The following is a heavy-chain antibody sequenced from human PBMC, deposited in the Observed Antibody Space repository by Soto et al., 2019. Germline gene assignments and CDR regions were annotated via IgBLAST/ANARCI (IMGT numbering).Heavy chain of an antibody. Sequence: EVQLLESGGGLVQPGGSLRLSCAASGFTFSSYAMSWVRQAPGKGLEWVSAISGSGGSTYYADSVKGRFTISRDNSKNTLYLQMNSLRAEDTAVYYCAKRRRGGSYRGALFDYWGQGTLLTVSS. D-gene: IGHD1-26*01. CDR1: GFTFSSYA. CDR2: ISGSGGST. J-gene: IGHJ4*02. CDR3: AKRRRGGSYRGALFDY. V-gene: IGHV3-23*01.